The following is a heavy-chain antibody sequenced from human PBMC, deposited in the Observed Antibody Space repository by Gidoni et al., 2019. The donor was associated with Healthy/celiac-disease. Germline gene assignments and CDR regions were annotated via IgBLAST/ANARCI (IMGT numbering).Heavy chain of an antibody. Sequence: QVQLVQSGAEVKKPGASVKVSCKASGYPFTGYYMHWVRQAPGQGLEWMGWINPNSGGTNYAQKFQGRVTMTRDTSISTAYMELSRLRSDDTAVYYCARAGDFWSGRKIGITHYYYYYYMDVWGKGTTVTVSS. D-gene: IGHD3-3*01. CDR2: INPNSGGT. CDR3: ARAGDFWSGRKIGITHYYYYYYMDV. CDR1: GYPFTGYY. V-gene: IGHV1-2*02. J-gene: IGHJ6*03.